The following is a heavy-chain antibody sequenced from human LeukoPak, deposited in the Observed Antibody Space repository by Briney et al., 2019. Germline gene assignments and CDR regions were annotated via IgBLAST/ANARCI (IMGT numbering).Heavy chain of an antibody. D-gene: IGHD2-15*01. Sequence: SETLSLTCAVYGGSFSGYYWSWIRQPPGKGLEWIGEINHSGSTNYNPSLKSRVTISVDTSKNQFSLKLSSGTAADTAVYYCASLGGYCSGGSCYSRYYYYYMDVWGKGTTVTVSS. CDR1: GGSFSGYY. CDR2: INHSGST. CDR3: ASLGGYCSGGSCYSRYYYYYMDV. J-gene: IGHJ6*03. V-gene: IGHV4-34*01.